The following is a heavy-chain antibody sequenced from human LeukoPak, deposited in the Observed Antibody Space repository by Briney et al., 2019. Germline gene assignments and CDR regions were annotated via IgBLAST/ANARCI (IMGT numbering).Heavy chain of an antibody. V-gene: IGHV4-39*07. CDR1: GGSISSSSYY. CDR2: IYYSGST. J-gene: IGHJ4*02. Sequence: SETLSLTCTVSGGSISSSSYYWGWIRQPPGKGLEWIGSIYYSGSTYYNPSLKSRVTISVDTSKNQFSLKLSSVTAADTAVYYCASGTSYVWGSYRYTYFDYWGQGTLVTVSS. CDR3: ASGTSYVWGSYRYTYFDY. D-gene: IGHD3-16*02.